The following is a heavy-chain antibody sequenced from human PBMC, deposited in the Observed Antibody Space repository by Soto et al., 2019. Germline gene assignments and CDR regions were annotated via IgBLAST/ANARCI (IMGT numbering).Heavy chain of an antibody. J-gene: IGHJ5*02. Sequence: XETLSLTCTVSGGSISSYYWSWIRQPPGKGLEWIGYIYYSGSTNYNPSLKSRVTISVDTSKNQFSLKLSSVTAADTAVYYCARVLLRWQDNWFDHWGQGTLVTVSS. CDR1: GGSISSYY. V-gene: IGHV4-59*01. CDR3: ARVLLRWQDNWFDH. D-gene: IGHD4-17*01. CDR2: IYYSGST.